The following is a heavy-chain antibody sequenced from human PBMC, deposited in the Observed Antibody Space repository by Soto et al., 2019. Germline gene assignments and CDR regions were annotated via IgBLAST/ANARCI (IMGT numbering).Heavy chain of an antibody. Sequence: GGSLGLSCAACGFTFSSYSMNWVRQDPGKGLEWVSSISSSSSYIYYADSVKGRFTISRDNAKNSLYLQMNSLRAEDTAVYYCVLWQVGATSPPWGQGTLVTVSS. D-gene: IGHD1-26*01. CDR2: ISSSSSYI. V-gene: IGHV3-21*01. J-gene: IGHJ5*02. CDR3: VLWQVGATSPP. CDR1: GFTFSSYS.